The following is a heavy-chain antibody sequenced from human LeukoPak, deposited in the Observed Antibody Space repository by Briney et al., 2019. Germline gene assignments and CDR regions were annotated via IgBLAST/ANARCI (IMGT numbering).Heavy chain of an antibody. V-gene: IGHV1-3*03. CDR3: ARQNPMTDFDY. D-gene: IGHD2-21*02. J-gene: IGHJ4*02. Sequence: KISCQGSGYSFTSYWIGWVRQAPGQRLEWMGWINAGSGDTKYSQDFQGRVTITRDTSASTAYMELSSLRSEDMAVYYCARQNPMTDFDYWGQGTLVTVSS. CDR2: INAGSGDT. CDR1: GYSFTSYW.